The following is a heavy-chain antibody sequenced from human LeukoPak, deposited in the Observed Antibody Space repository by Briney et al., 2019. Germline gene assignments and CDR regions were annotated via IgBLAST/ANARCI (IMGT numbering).Heavy chain of an antibody. CDR2: INPDSGFT. D-gene: IGHD1-1*01. CDR1: VYSFTDDY. J-gene: IGHJ4*02. CDR3: APTPEAYTSNWNV. V-gene: IGHV1-2*02. Sequence: ASVTVSCKTSVYSFTDDYVQWVRQAPGQGLEWMGWINPDSGFTNYAQKFQGRVTMTRDTSISTAYMEVRRLRPDDTAVYHCAPTPEAYTSNWNVWGQGTLVTVSS.